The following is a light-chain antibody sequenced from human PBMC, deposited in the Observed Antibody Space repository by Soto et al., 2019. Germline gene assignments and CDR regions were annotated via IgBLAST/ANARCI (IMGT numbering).Light chain of an antibody. Sequence: DIQMTQSPSSLSASVGDRVTINCRASQGINTYLAWFQQKPGRAPKSLIYATYRVQSGVPSKFSGSGSGTDYNLTISSLQPEDIATYYCQQYDSFPRTFGQGTKVEIK. CDR2: ATY. J-gene: IGKJ1*01. CDR1: QGINTY. V-gene: IGKV1-16*02. CDR3: QQYDSFPRT.